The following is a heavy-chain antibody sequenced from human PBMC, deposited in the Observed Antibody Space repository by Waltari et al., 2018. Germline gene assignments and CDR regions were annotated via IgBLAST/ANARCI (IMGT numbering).Heavy chain of an antibody. V-gene: IGHV4-59*11. CDR2: IYYSGST. D-gene: IGHD6-6*01. CDR3: ARDTYSSSPDRYFDY. CDR1: GGSISSHY. J-gene: IGHJ4*02. Sequence: QMQLQESGPGLVKPSETLSLTCTVSGGSISSHYWSWIRQPPGKGLEWIGYIYYSGSTNYNPSLKSRVTISVDTSKNQFSLKLSSVTAADTAVYYCARDTYSSSPDRYFDYWGQGTLVTVSS.